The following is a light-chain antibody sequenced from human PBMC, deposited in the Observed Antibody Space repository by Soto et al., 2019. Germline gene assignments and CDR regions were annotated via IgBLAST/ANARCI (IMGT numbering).Light chain of an antibody. CDR3: QHNGSTPT. J-gene: IGKJ1*01. CDR2: DAS. Sequence: EIVMTQSPATLSLSLGERATLSCGASQSISNNYLAWYQQKPGLAHRLLNHDASTRATGIPDRFRGRWSGTYSTLTSSRLEHEYAAVYCYQHNGSTPTFGQGTKVEIK. CDR1: QSISNNY. V-gene: IGKV3D-20*01.